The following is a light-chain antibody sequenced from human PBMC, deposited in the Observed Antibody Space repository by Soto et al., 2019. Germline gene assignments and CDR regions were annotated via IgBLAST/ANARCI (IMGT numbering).Light chain of an antibody. V-gene: IGLV2-14*01. CDR1: SSDVGSNNY. J-gene: IGLJ2*01. Sequence: QSALTQPASVSGSPRHSITISCTGTSSDVGSNNYISWYQQHPGKAPQLMIYEVSNRPSGVSTRFSGSKSGNTASLTISWLQAEDEGDYYCSTYINSITFVIFGGGSKLTVL. CDR3: STYINSITFVI. CDR2: EVS.